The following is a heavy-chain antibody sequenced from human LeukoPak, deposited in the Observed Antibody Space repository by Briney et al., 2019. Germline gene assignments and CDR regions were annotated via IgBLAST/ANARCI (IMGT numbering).Heavy chain of an antibody. J-gene: IGHJ4*02. CDR1: GFTFSTYW. CDR3: TTDPPYDFWRAVHGLGY. V-gene: IGHV3-74*01. D-gene: IGHD3-3*01. CDR2: INADVSST. Sequence: GGSLRLSCAASGFTFSTYWMHGVRQAPGKGLVWVSRINADVSSTSYADSVKGRFTISRDNAKNTLYLQMNSLRAEDTAVYYCTTDPPYDFWRAVHGLGYWGQGTLVTVSS.